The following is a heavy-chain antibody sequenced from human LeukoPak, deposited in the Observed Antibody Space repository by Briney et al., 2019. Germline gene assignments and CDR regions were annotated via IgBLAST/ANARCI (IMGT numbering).Heavy chain of an antibody. Sequence: QPGGSLRLSCAASGFTLSGYWMSWVRQAPGKGLEWVANIKPDGSDKYYVDSVKGRFTISRENAKNSLYLHMNSLRAEDTAVYYCARDRIQLWSHDYWGQGTLVTVSS. CDR1: GFTLSGYW. V-gene: IGHV3-7*04. D-gene: IGHD5-18*01. J-gene: IGHJ4*02. CDR3: ARDRIQLWSHDY. CDR2: IKPDGSDK.